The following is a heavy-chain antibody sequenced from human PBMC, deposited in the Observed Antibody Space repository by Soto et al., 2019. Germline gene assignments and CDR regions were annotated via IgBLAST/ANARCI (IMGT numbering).Heavy chain of an antibody. CDR3: AGGYCSGGSCYYAFDI. CDR1: GFTFSSYS. V-gene: IGHV3-21*01. D-gene: IGHD2-15*01. Sequence: GGSLRLSCAASGFTFSSYSMNWVRQAPGKGLEWVSSISSSSSYIYYADSVKGRFTISRDNAKNSLYLQMNSLRAEDTAVYYCAGGYCSGGSCYYAFDIWGQGTMVTVSS. CDR2: ISSSSSYI. J-gene: IGHJ3*02.